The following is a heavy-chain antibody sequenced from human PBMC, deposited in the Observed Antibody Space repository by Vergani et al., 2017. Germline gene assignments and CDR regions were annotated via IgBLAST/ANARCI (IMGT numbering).Heavy chain of an antibody. V-gene: IGHV5-51*01. D-gene: IGHD3-10*01. Sequence: EVQLVQSGAEVKKPGESLTISCKGSGYSFTSYWIGWVRQMPGKGLEWMGIIYPGDSDTRYSPSFQGQVTISADKSISTAYLQWSSLKASDTAMYYCARGILLWFGEFSPFGFDPWGQGTLVTVSS. CDR2: IYPGDSDT. CDR3: ARGILLWFGEFSPFGFDP. CDR1: GYSFTSYW. J-gene: IGHJ5*02.